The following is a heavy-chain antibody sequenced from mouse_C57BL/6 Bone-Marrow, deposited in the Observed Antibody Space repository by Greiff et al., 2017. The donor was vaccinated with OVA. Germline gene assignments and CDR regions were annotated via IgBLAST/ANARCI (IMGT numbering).Heavy chain of an antibody. V-gene: IGHV1-82*01. D-gene: IGHD1-1*01. CDR3: ARHYGSSSYWYFDV. Sequence: QVHVKQSGPELVKPGASVKISCKASGYAFSSSWMNWVKQRPGKGLEWIGRIYPGDGDTNYNGKFKGKATLTADKSSSTAYMQRSSLTSEDSAVYFCARHYGSSSYWYFDVWGTGTTVTVSS. CDR1: GYAFSSSW. CDR2: IYPGDGDT. J-gene: IGHJ1*03.